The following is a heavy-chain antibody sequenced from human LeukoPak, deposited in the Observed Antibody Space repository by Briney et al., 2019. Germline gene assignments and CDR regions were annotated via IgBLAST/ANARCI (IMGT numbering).Heavy chain of an antibody. J-gene: IGHJ3*02. Sequence: PGASVKVSCKASGYTFTGYYMHWVRQAPGQGLEWMGWINPNSGGTNYAQKFQGWVTMTRDTSISTAYMELSSLRSEDTAVYYCARQKDAFDIWGQGTMVTVSS. CDR3: ARQKDAFDI. CDR1: GYTFTGYY. CDR2: INPNSGGT. V-gene: IGHV1-2*04.